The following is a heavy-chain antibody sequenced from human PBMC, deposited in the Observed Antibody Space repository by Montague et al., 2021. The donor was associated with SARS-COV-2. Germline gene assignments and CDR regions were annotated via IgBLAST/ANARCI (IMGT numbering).Heavy chain of an antibody. Sequence: SETLSLTCTVSGGSISSSSYYWGGIRQPPGKGLEWIGNIYYSGSTYYNPSLKSRVTISVDTSKNQFSLKLSSVTAADTAVYYCARQKMGSVTIFGVVMHDRWLGPWDQGTLVPVSS. J-gene: IGHJ5*02. CDR3: ARQKMGSVTIFGVVMHDRWLGP. D-gene: IGHD3-3*01. CDR2: IYYSGST. CDR1: GGSISSSSYY. V-gene: IGHV4-39*01.